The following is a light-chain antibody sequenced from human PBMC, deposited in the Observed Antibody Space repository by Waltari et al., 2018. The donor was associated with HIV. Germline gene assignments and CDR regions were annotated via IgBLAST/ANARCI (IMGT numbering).Light chain of an antibody. CDR1: KSNNGNDY. J-gene: IGLJ3*02. CDR3: GTWDASRSAGV. CDR2: DNN. V-gene: IGLV1-51*01. Sequence: SVLTQPPSVSAAQGQKVTISCSGIKSNNGNDYVYCYQLLPGAAPKLLIYDNNKRPSGIPYRFSGTNSGTSATLDITGLQTVDEADYYCGTWDASRSAGVFGGGTKLTVL.